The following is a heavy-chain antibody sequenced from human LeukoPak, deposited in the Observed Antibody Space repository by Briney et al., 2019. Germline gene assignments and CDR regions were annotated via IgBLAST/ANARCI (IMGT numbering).Heavy chain of an antibody. D-gene: IGHD2-2*01. V-gene: IGHV1-18*01. Sequence: GASVKVSCKASGFTFNNNGFSWVRQAPGQGLEWMGWISAYSGNTRYAQKIQGRVTMTTDTSTTTAYMELRSLTSDDAAVYYCAREEYQLLRGSTYFDYWGQGTLVTVSS. CDR1: GFTFNNNG. CDR2: ISAYSGNT. CDR3: AREEYQLLRGSTYFDY. J-gene: IGHJ4*02.